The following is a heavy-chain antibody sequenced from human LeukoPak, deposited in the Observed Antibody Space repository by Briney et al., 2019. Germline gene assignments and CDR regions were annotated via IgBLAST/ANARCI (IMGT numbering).Heavy chain of an antibody. V-gene: IGHV3-9*01. CDR3: TRGNRDTSGFYYYYGLDV. CDR1: GFTFDDYA. CDR2: ISWDSRNI. D-gene: IGHD6-19*01. Sequence: GGSLRLSCAASGFTFDDYAMFWVRQAPGKGLEWVSGISWDSRNIGYAASVKGRFTISRDNAKKSLYLQMNSLRGEDTALYYCTRGNRDTSGFYYYYGLDVWAKGPRSPSP. J-gene: IGHJ6*02.